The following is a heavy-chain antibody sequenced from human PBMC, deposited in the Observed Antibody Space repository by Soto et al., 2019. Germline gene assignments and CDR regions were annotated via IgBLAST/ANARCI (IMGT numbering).Heavy chain of an antibody. D-gene: IGHD5-18*01. J-gene: IGHJ4*02. V-gene: IGHV3-23*01. CDR1: GFTFRIYA. CDR3: VRGGYTAYFGY. Sequence: EVQLLESGGGLAQPGGSLRLSCAASGFTFRIYAMTWVRQAPGKGLEWVSTIRASTDSTYYADSVKGRSTISRDNSKNTVYLQMNSLEAEDTAIYFCVRGGYTAYFGYWGQGILVTVSS. CDR2: IRASTDST.